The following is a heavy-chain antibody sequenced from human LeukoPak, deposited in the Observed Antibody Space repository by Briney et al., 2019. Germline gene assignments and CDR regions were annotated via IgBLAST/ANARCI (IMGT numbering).Heavy chain of an antibody. J-gene: IGHJ4*02. CDR3: AKAVPKAVVTPSFDY. CDR1: GYTLTELS. CDR2: FDPEDGET. V-gene: IGHV1-24*01. Sequence: ASVKVSCKVSGYTLTELSMHWVRQAPGKGLEWMGGFDPEDGETIYAQKFQGRVTMTEDTSTDTAYMELSSLRVEDTAVYYCAKAVPKAVVTPSFDYWGQGTLVTVSS. D-gene: IGHD4-23*01.